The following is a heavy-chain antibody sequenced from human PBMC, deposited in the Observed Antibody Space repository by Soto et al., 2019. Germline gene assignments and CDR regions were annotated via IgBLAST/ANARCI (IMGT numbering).Heavy chain of an antibody. J-gene: IGHJ5*02. V-gene: IGHV3-30*18. CDR3: VDEGPYYDFWSGYYPSYNWFDP. Sequence: QVQLVESGGGVVQPGRSLRLSCAASGFTFSSYGMHWVRQAPGKGLEWVAVISYDGSNKYYADSVKGRFTISRDNSKNTLYLQMNSLRAEDTAVYYCVDEGPYYDFWSGYYPSYNWFDPWGQGTLVTVSS. CDR2: ISYDGSNK. CDR1: GFTFSSYG. D-gene: IGHD3-3*01.